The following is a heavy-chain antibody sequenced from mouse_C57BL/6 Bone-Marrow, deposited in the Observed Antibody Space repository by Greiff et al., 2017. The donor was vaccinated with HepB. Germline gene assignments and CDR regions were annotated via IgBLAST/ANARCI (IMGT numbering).Heavy chain of an antibody. CDR3: ARWDYYGSRKSYAMDD. Sequence: QVQLQQPGTELVKPGASVKLSCKASGYTFTSYWMHWVKQRPGQGLEWIGNINPSNGGTNYNEKFKSKATLTVDKSSSTAYMQLSSLTSEDSAVYYCARWDYYGSRKSYAMDDWGQGTSVTVSS. D-gene: IGHD1-1*01. CDR1: GYTFTSYW. CDR2: INPSNGGT. J-gene: IGHJ4*01. V-gene: IGHV1-53*01.